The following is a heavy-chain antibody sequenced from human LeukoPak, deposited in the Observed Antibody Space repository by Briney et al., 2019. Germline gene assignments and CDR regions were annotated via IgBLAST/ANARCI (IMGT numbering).Heavy chain of an antibody. J-gene: IGHJ4*02. CDR2: IYYSGST. D-gene: IGHD3-3*02. CDR1: GGSFSGYY. V-gene: IGHV4-59*01. CDR3: ARGGDSKHLVN. Sequence: SETLSLTCAVYGGSFSGYYWSWIRQPPGKGLEWIGYIYYSGSTSYNPSLKSRVTISVDTSKNQFSLNLSSVTAADTAVYYCARGGDSKHLVNWGQGTLVTVSS.